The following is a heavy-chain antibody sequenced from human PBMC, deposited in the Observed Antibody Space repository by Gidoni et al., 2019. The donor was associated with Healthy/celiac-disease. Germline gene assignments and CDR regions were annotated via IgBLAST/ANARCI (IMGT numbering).Heavy chain of an antibody. Sequence: QVQLQESGPGLVKPSETLSLTCTVSGGSISSYYWSWIRQPPGKGLEWIGYIYYSGSTNYNPSLKSRVTISVDTSKNQFSLKLSSVTAADTAVYYCARGVYDILTGYYEESWFDPWGQGTLVTVSS. CDR1: GGSISSYY. J-gene: IGHJ5*02. CDR3: ARGVYDILTGYYEESWFDP. D-gene: IGHD3-9*01. CDR2: IYYSGST. V-gene: IGHV4-59*01.